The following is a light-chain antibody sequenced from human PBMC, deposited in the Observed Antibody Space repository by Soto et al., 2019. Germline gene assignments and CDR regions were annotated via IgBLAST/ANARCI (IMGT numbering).Light chain of an antibody. V-gene: IGKV3-11*01. CDR1: QSISSY. CDR2: DAS. J-gene: IGKJ5*01. Sequence: EIVLTQSPATLSLSPGERATLSCRASQSISSYLAWYQQKPGQAPRLLIYDASNRATGIPARFSGSGSGTDFTLTISSLEPEDFAVYYCQQRSIWPPITFGQGTRLDI. CDR3: QQRSIWPPIT.